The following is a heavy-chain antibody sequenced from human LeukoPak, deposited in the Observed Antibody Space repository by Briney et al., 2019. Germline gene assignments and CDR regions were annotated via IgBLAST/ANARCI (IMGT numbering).Heavy chain of an antibody. CDR3: AKDRGYTTGRDFDF. J-gene: IGHJ4*02. D-gene: IGHD3-10*01. Sequence: GGSLRLSCAASGFTFGNYPFSWVRQAPGKGLEWVSVVSANGVSTLYANSVKGRFTISRDNFVNTLYLQMSSLRAEDTAVYYCAKDRGYTTGRDFDFWGQGSLVTVSS. V-gene: IGHV3-23*01. CDR1: GFTFGNYP. CDR2: VSANGVST.